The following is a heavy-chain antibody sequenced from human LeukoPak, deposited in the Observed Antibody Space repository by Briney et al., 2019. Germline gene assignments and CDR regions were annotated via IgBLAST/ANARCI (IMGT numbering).Heavy chain of an antibody. CDR3: ARAPTHIVATIGFDP. CDR1: GGTFSSYA. D-gene: IGHD5-12*01. CDR2: IIPILGIA. Sequence: SVKVSFKASGGTFSSYAISWVRQAPGQGLEWMGRIIPILGIANYAQKFQGRVTITADKSTGTAYMELSSLRSEDTAVYYCARAPTHIVATIGFDPWGQGTLVTVSS. J-gene: IGHJ5*02. V-gene: IGHV1-69*04.